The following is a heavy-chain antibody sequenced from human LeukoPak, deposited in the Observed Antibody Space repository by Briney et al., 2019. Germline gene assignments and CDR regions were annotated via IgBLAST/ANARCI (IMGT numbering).Heavy chain of an antibody. CDR1: GYSFTSYW. CDR3: ARAGRGYSYGYDAFDI. CDR2: IYPGDSDT. Sequence: PGESLKISCKGSGYSFTSYWIGWVRQMPGKGLEWMGIIYPGDSDTRYSPSFQGLVTISADKSISTAYLQWSSLKASDTAMYYCARAGRGYSYGYDAFDIWGQGTMVTVSS. J-gene: IGHJ3*02. V-gene: IGHV5-51*01. D-gene: IGHD5-18*01.